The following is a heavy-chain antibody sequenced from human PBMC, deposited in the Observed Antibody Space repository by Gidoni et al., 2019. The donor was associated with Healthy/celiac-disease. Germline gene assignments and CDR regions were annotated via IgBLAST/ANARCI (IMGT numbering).Heavy chain of an antibody. J-gene: IGHJ6*02. CDR3: ASGLTYYYDSSGYYENYYGMDV. Sequence: QVQLVQSGAEVKKPVASVKVSCKASGYTFTSYGISWVRQAPGQGLEWMGWISAYNGNTNYAQKLQGRVTMTTDISTSKAYMELRSLRSDDTSLYYCASGLTYYYDSSGYYENYYGMDVWGQETTVTVSS. D-gene: IGHD3-22*01. CDR1: GYTFTSYG. V-gene: IGHV1-18*01. CDR2: ISAYNGNT.